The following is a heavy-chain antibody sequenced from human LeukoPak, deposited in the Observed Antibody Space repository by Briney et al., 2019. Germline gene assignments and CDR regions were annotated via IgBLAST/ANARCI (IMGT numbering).Heavy chain of an antibody. V-gene: IGHV1-2*02. CDR3: ATKAVGGYYGDDAFDI. CDR2: INPDGGGT. J-gene: IGHJ3*02. Sequence: ASVKVSCKASGYTFTGDYIHWLRQAPGQGLEWMGWINPDGGGTNYAQKFQGRVTLTRDTSISTAYMELSRLRSEDTAVYYCATKAVGGYYGDDAFDIWGQGTMVTVSS. D-gene: IGHD3-10*01. CDR1: GYTFTGDY.